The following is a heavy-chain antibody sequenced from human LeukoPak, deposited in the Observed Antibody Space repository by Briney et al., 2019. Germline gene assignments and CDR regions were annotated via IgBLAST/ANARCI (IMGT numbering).Heavy chain of an antibody. J-gene: IGHJ3*02. Sequence: PSETLSLTCAVYGGSFSGYYWSWIRQPPGKGLEWIGEINHSGSTNYNPSLKSRVTISVDTSKNQFSLKLSSVTAADTAVYYCASLSSSWTDAFDIWGQGTMVTVSS. CDR1: GGSFSGYY. V-gene: IGHV4-34*01. CDR3: ASLSSSWTDAFDI. D-gene: IGHD6-13*01. CDR2: INHSGST.